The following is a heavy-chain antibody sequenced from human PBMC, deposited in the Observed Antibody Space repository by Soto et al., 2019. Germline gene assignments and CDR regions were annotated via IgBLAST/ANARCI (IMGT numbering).Heavy chain of an antibody. CDR3: VRDWTHYDSSCPGDY. CDR1: GYTFTSYP. CDR2: INAGNGDT. J-gene: IGHJ4*02. D-gene: IGHD3-22*01. V-gene: IGHV1-3*01. Sequence: QVQLVQSGAEVKKPGASVKVSCKASGYTFTSYPMHWVRQAPGQGLEWMGWINAGNGDTRYSQKFQGRVTITRDTSAIPAYMELSTLRSEDTAVYYCVRDWTHYDSSCPGDYGGQGTLVTVSS.